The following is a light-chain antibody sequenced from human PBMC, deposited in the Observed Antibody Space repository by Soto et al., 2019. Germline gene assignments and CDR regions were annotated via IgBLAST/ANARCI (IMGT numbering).Light chain of an antibody. Sequence: DIVMTQSPDSLAVSLGERATINCKSSQSVLSSSNNLNYLAWYQQKAGQPPRLLIIRASARASGVTDRFSGSGSGTDFTLTFSSLQAEDVAVYYCQQYSGSPVTFGQGTRLEIK. V-gene: IGKV4-1*01. CDR2: RAS. CDR3: QQYSGSPVT. CDR1: QSVLSSSNNLNY. J-gene: IGKJ5*01.